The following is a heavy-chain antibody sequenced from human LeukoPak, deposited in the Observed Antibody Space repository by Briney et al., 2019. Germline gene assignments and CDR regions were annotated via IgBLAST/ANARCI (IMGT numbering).Heavy chain of an antibody. CDR3: ARDRGGYSGYEPFDY. CDR2: IYTSGST. J-gene: IGHJ4*02. V-gene: IGHV4-61*02. CDR1: GGPISSGSYY. Sequence: SETLSLTCTVSGGPISSGSYYWSWIRQPAGKGLEWIGRIYTSGSTYYNPSLKSRVTISVDTSKNQFSLKLSSVTAADTAVYYCARDRGGYSGYEPFDYWGQGTLVTVSS. D-gene: IGHD5-12*01.